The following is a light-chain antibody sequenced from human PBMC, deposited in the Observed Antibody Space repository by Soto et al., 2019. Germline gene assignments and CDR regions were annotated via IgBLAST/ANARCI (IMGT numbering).Light chain of an antibody. CDR1: QDISEY. CDR2: VAY. CDR3: QQAYSFPVT. J-gene: IGKJ5*01. V-gene: IGKV1-12*01. Sequence: DIKMTQSPSSVSASVGDRVTITCRASQDISEYLAWYQQKPGRAHKLLIYVAYSLQSGVQSRFSGSGSGTDLTLTIRSLQPEDFATYFCQQAYSFPVTFGQGTRLEIK.